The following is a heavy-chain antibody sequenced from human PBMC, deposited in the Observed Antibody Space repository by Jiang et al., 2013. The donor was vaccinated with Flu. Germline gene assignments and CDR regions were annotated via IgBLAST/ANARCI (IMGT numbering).Heavy chain of an antibody. D-gene: IGHD2-8*01. CDR2: IYWNDDK. Sequence: KPTQTLTLTCTFSGFSLSTSGVGVGWIRQPPGKALEWLALIYWNDDKRYSPSLKSRLTITKDTSKNQVVLTMTNMDPVDTATYYCAHIPPDCTNGVCYTFGRVYFDYWGQGTLVTVSS. CDR3: AHIPPDCTNGVCYTFGRVYFDY. V-gene: IGHV2-5*01. J-gene: IGHJ4*02. CDR1: GFSLSTSGVG.